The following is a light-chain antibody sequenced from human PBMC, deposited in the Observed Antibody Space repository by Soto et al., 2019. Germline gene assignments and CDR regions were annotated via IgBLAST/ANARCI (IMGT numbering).Light chain of an antibody. Sequence: DIQMTQSPSTLSASVGDRVTITCRASQRISNWLAWYQQKPGHAPNLLIYKASTLETEVPSRFSGTGSGTDFTLTISSLQPDDFATYYCQQYYSYPWAFGQGTKLGIK. CDR3: QQYYSYPWA. V-gene: IGKV1-5*03. J-gene: IGKJ1*01. CDR2: KAS. CDR1: QRISNW.